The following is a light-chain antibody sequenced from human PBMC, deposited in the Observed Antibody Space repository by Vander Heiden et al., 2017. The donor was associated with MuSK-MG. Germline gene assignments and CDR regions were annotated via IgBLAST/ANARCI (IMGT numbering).Light chain of an antibody. CDR1: QSVPFSS. Sequence: EIVLTQSPGTLSLSPGERATLSCRASQSVPFSSLAWYQQKPGQAPRLLIYDASTRATGIPDRFSGSGSGTDFTLIISRLDPEDFAVYSCQQDASSPWTFGQGTKVDIK. J-gene: IGKJ1*01. CDR2: DAS. V-gene: IGKV3-20*01. CDR3: QQDASSPWT.